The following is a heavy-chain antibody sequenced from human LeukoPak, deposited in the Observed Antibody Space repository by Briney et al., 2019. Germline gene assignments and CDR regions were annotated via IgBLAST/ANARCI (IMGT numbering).Heavy chain of an antibody. CDR1: GFTFSGYS. V-gene: IGHV3-21*01. Sequence: GGSLRLSCAASGFTFSGYSMNWVRQAPGKGLEWVSSISSSTSYIYYADSVQGRFTISRDNAKNSLYLQMNSLRAEDTAVYFCARGLPQDYWGQGTLVTVSS. CDR2: ISSSTSYI. CDR3: ARGLPQDY. J-gene: IGHJ4*02. D-gene: IGHD1-14*01.